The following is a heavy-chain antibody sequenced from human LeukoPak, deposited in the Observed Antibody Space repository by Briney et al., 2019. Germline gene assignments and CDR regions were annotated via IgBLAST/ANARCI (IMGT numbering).Heavy chain of an antibody. CDR2: IYHSGST. CDR1: GGSISSGGYS. CDR3: AGGSMPKPYYFDY. J-gene: IGHJ4*02. Sequence: SETLSLTCAVSGGSISSGGYSWSWIRQPPGKGLEWIGYIYHSGSTYYNPSLKSRVTISVDRSKNQFSLKLSSVTAADTAVYYCAGGSMPKPYYFDYWGQGTLVTVSS. V-gene: IGHV4-30-2*01. D-gene: IGHD1-26*01.